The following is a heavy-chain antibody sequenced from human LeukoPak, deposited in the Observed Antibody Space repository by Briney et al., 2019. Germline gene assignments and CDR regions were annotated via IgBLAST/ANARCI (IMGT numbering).Heavy chain of an antibody. J-gene: IGHJ3*02. CDR3: ARDRGIQLWQDAFDI. Sequence: PGGSLRLSCAASGFTFSSYWMSWVRQAPGKGLEWVANIKQDGSEKYYVDSVKGRFTISRDNAKNSLYLQMNSLRAEDTAVYYCARDRGIQLWQDAFDIWGQGTMVTVSS. V-gene: IGHV3-7*01. CDR1: GFTFSSYW. CDR2: IKQDGSEK. D-gene: IGHD5-18*01.